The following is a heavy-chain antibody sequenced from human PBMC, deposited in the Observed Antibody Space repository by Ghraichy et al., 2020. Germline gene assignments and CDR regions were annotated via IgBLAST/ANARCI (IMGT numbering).Heavy chain of an antibody. D-gene: IGHD2-15*01. CDR3: ARAQSLVAAAPPEPDFDY. J-gene: IGHJ4*02. CDR2: INAGNGNT. Sequence: ASVKVSCKASGYTFTSYAMHWVRQAPGQRLEWMGWINAGNGNTKYSQKFQGRVTITRATSASTAYMGLSSLRSEDTAGYYCARAQSLVAAAPPEPDFDYWGQGTLVTVSS. CDR1: GYTFTSYA. V-gene: IGHV1-3*01.